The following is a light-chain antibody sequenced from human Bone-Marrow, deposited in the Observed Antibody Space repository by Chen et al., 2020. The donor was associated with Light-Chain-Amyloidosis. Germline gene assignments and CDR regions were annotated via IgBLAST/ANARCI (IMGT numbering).Light chain of an antibody. CDR3: SSYTITNTLV. Sequence: QSARTQPASVSGSPGQSITISCTGTCSHVGGDNNVSWYQQPPDKAPKLMIYEVTNRPSWVPDRFSGSKSDNPASLTISGLQTEDEADYFCSSYTITNTLVFGSGTRVTVL. J-gene: IGLJ1*01. V-gene: IGLV2-14*01. CDR1: CSHVGGDNN. CDR2: EVT.